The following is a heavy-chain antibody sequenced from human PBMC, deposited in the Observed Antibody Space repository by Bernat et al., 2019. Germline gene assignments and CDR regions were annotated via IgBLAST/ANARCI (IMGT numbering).Heavy chain of an antibody. CDR1: GFAFNTAW. D-gene: IGHD3-16*02. Sequence: EVQLVESGGGLVEPGGSLRLSCAASGFAFNTAWMNWVRQAPGKGLEWVGRIKSKTDGGTTDYAAPVKGRFTISRDDSKNTLYLQMNSLKSDDTAAYYCTTSLSRVPYWGQGTLVTVSS. J-gene: IGHJ4*02. CDR3: TTSLSRVPY. V-gene: IGHV3-15*01. CDR2: IKSKTDGGTT.